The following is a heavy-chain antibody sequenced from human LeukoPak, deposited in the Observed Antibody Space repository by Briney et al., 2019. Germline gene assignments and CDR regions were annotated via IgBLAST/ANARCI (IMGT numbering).Heavy chain of an antibody. CDR2: ISDNGIAT. D-gene: IGHD4/OR15-4a*01. J-gene: IGHJ6*03. CDR3: AKRDLTTRYYYYYYMDV. CDR1: GFTFTIYA. Sequence: PGGSLRLSCAASGFTFTIYAMSWVRQAPEKGLEWVSGISDNGIATYYADSVKGRFTISRDHSKNTLYLQMNSLRAEDTAVYYCAKRDLTTRYYYYYYMDVWGKGTTVTVSS. V-gene: IGHV3-23*01.